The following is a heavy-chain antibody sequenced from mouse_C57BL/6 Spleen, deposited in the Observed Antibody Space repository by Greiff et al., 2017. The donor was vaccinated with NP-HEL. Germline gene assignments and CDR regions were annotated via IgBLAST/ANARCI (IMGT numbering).Heavy chain of an antibody. CDR1: GFNITNTY. CDR3: ARSGTTVVEELNYAMDY. Sequence: EVQLQESVAELVRPGASVKLSCTASGFNITNTYMHWVKQRPEQGLEWIGRIDPANGNTKYAPKFQGKATITADTSSNTAYLQLSSLTSEDTAIYYCARSGTTVVEELNYAMDYWGQGTSVTVSS. J-gene: IGHJ4*01. V-gene: IGHV14-3*01. CDR2: IDPANGNT. D-gene: IGHD1-1*01.